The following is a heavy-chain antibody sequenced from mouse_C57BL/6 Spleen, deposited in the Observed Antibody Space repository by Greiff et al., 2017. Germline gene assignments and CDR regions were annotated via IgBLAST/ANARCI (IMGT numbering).Heavy chain of an antibody. CDR2: IYPRSGNT. D-gene: IGHD2-5*01. V-gene: IGHV1-81*01. CDR3: ARSYYSNYDYAMDY. Sequence: VQLQQSGAELMKPGASVKLSCKATGYTFTGYWIEWVKQRTGQGLEWIGEIYPRSGNTYYNEKFKGKATLTADKSSSTAYMELRSLTSEDSAVYFCARSYYSNYDYAMDYWGQGTSVTVSS. CDR1: GYTFTGYW. J-gene: IGHJ4*01.